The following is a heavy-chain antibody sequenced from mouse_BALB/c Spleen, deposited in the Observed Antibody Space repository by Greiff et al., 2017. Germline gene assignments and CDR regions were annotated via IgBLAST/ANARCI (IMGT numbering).Heavy chain of an antibody. CDR2: IDPANGNT. J-gene: IGHJ3*01. CDR1: GFNIKDTY. CDR3: ARGQSYAY. Sequence: EVKLMESGAELVKPGASVKLSCTASGFNIKDTYMHWVKQRPEQGVEWIGRIDPANGNTKDDPKFQGKATITADTSFNTAYLQLSSLTSEDTAVYYGARGQSYAYWGQGTLVTVSA. V-gene: IGHV14-3*02.